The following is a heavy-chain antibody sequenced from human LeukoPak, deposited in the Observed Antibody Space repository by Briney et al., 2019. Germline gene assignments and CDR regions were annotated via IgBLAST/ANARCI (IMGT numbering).Heavy chain of an antibody. CDR3: AKEWDSGYDERGIDF. D-gene: IGHD5-12*01. V-gene: IGHV3-33*06. Sequence: GGSLRLSCAASGFTFSSYGMHWARQAPGKGLEWVAVVWYDGHNKYYADSVKGRFTISRDNSRNTLYLQMNSRRVEDTAVYYCAKEWDSGYDERGIDFWGQGTLVTVSS. CDR2: VWYDGHNK. J-gene: IGHJ4*02. CDR1: GFTFSSYG.